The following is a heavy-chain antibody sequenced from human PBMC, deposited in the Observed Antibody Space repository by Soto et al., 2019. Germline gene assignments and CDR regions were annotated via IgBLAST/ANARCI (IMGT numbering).Heavy chain of an antibody. CDR3: AKEVEDIVLVPAAMPYYYGMDV. D-gene: IGHD2-2*01. CDR2: ISYDGSNK. Sequence: QVQLVESGGGVVQPGRSLRLSCAASGFTFSSYGMHWVRQAPGKGLEWVAVISYDGSNKYYADSVKGRFTISRDNSKNTLYLQMNSLRAEDTAVYYCAKEVEDIVLVPAAMPYYYGMDVWGQGTTVTVSS. V-gene: IGHV3-30*18. CDR1: GFTFSSYG. J-gene: IGHJ6*02.